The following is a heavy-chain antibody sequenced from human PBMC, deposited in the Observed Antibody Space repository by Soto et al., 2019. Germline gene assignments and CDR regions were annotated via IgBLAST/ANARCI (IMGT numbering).Heavy chain of an antibody. D-gene: IGHD3-10*01. Sequence: QVQLQESGPGLVKPSQTLSLTCTVSGGSISSGDYSWSWIRQHPGKGLEWIGDISYSGSTYYSPSLKNRLTIXLXTXXNHFSLNLSSATAADTAVYYCARAPKFYFGSGFDYWGQGSLVTVSS. CDR2: ISYSGST. CDR1: GGSISSGDYS. V-gene: IGHV4-31*03. J-gene: IGHJ4*02. CDR3: ARAPKFYFGSGFDY.